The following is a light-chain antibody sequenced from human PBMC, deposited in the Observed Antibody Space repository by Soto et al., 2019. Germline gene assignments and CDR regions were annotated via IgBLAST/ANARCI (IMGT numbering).Light chain of an antibody. CDR1: QSVSTF. CDR2: GAS. J-gene: IGKJ2*01. Sequence: EIVLTQSPGTLSLSPGERATLSCRASQSVSTFLAWYQQKPGQAPRLLIYGASSRATGIPDRFSGSVSVTDFTLTISRLEPEDFAVYYCQQYVSSPLTFGQGTKLEIK. CDR3: QQYVSSPLT. V-gene: IGKV3-20*01.